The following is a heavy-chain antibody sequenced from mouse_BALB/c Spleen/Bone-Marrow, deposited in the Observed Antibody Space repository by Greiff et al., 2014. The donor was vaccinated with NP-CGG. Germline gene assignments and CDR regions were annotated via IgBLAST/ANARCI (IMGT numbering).Heavy chain of an antibody. CDR2: IYPGDGDT. CDR1: GYAFSSYW. Sequence: QVQLKQSGAELVWPGSSVKISCKASGYAFSSYWMYWVKQRPGQGLEWIGQIYPGDGDTNYNGKFKGKATLTADKSSSTAYVQLSSLTSEDSANDFCARVSNTPDHWGQGTTLTVST. J-gene: IGHJ2*01. V-gene: IGHV1-80*01. CDR3: ARVSNTPDH.